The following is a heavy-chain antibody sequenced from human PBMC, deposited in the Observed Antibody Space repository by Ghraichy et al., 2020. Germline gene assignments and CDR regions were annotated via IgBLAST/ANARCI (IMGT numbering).Heavy chain of an antibody. Sequence: GESLNISCRASGYSFSTYWIGWVRQMPGKGLDWMGIIYPGDSDTRYSPSFQGQVTISADKSISTAYLQWSSLKASDTAMYYCARKRYNWILGTDGYFDYWGQGTLVTVSS. V-gene: IGHV5-51*01. CDR3: ARKRYNWILGTDGYFDY. J-gene: IGHJ4*02. CDR1: GYSFSTYW. CDR2: IYPGDSDT. D-gene: IGHD1-1*01.